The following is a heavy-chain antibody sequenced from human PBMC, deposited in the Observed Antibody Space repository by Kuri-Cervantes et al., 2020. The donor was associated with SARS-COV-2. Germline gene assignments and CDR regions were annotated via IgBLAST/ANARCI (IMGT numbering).Heavy chain of an antibody. CDR2: ISAYNGNT. CDR1: GYTFTGYG. Sequence: ASVKVSCKASGYTFTGYGISWVRQAPGQGLEWMGWISAYNGNTNYAQKLQGRVTMTADTSTGTAYMELRSLRSDDTAVYYCARDKGGATFDYWGQGTLVPVSS. J-gene: IGHJ4*02. CDR3: ARDKGGATFDY. D-gene: IGHD3-16*01. V-gene: IGHV1-18*01.